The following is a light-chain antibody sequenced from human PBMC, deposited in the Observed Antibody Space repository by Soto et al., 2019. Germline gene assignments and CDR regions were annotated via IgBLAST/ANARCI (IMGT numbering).Light chain of an antibody. CDR3: QQSYSTPST. V-gene: IGKV1-39*01. Sequence: DIQMTQSPSSQSASVGDRVTMTCRASQNISSYLNWYQQKPGKAPKLLIYAASSLQSGVPSRFSGSGSGTDFTLTISSLQPEDFATYYCQQSYSTPSTFGPGTKVDIK. J-gene: IGKJ3*01. CDR2: AAS. CDR1: QNISSY.